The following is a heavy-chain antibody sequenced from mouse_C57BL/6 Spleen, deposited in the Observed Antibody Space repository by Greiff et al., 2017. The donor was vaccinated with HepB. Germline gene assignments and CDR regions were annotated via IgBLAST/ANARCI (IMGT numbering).Heavy chain of an antibody. Sequence: QVQLKESVAELVRPGTSVKVSCKASGYAFTNYLIEWVKQRPGQGLEWIGVINPGSGGTNYNEKFKGKATLTADKSSSTAYMQLSSLTSEDSAVYFCARREAYGNFDYWGQGTTLTVSS. V-gene: IGHV1-54*01. J-gene: IGHJ2*01. D-gene: IGHD2-1*01. CDR1: GYAFTNYL. CDR2: INPGSGGT. CDR3: ARREAYGNFDY.